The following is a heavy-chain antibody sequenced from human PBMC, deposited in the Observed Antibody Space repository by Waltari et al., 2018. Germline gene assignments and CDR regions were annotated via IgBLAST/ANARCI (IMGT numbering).Heavy chain of an antibody. CDR3: AKAKICYDSPDGGTYYYYGMDV. Sequence: EVQLVESGGGLVQPGGSLRLSCAASGFTFSSYAMRWVRQAPGKGLEWVSAISGSGGGTYCADSLDGLFTISRDKSKNTLYLQMNSLRAEDTALYYCAKAKICYDSPDGGTYYYYGMDVWGQGTTVTVSS. V-gene: IGHV3-23*04. CDR1: GFTFSSYA. CDR2: ISGSGGGT. D-gene: IGHD5-12*01. J-gene: IGHJ6*02.